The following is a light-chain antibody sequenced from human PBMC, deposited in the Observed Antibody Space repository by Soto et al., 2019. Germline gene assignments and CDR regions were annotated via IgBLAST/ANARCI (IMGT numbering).Light chain of an antibody. CDR1: QSVSSY. Sequence: EIVLTQSPATLSLSPGERATLSCRASQSVSSYLAWYQQKPGQAPRLLIYDASNRATGIPARFSGSGSGTDFPLTISSLEPEDFAVYYCQQRSNWRPITFGQGTRLEIK. J-gene: IGKJ5*01. CDR3: QQRSNWRPIT. V-gene: IGKV3-11*01. CDR2: DAS.